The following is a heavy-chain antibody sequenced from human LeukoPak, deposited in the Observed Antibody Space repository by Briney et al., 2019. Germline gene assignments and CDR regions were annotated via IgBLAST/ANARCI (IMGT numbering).Heavy chain of an antibody. CDR1: GFTFSHYE. CDR3: ARVWLRDYMDV. V-gene: IGHV3-48*03. J-gene: IGHJ6*03. D-gene: IGHD5-12*01. Sequence: GGSLRLSCAASGFTFSHYEMNWVRQAPGKGLEFIAYISHSGNIIYYADSAKGRFTISRDTPKNTLSLQMNNLRAEDTAVYFCARVWLRDYMDVWGEGTTVSVSS. CDR2: ISHSGNII.